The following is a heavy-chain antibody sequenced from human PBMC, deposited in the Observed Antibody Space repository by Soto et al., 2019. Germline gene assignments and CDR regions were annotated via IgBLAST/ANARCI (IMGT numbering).Heavy chain of an antibody. CDR1: GGSISSYY. J-gene: IGHJ6*02. CDR2: IYYSGST. CDR3: ARAVTDYYYYGMDV. V-gene: IGHV4-59*01. Sequence: SETLSLTCTVSGGSISSYYWSWIRQPPGKGLEWIGYIYYSGSTNYNPSLKGRVTISVDTSKNQFSLKLSSVTAADTAVYYCARAVTDYYYYGMDVWGQGTTVTVSS.